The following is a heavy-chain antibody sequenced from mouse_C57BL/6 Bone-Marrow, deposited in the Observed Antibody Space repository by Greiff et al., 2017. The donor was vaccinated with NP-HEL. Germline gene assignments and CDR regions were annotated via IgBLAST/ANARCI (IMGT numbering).Heavy chain of an antibody. CDR1: GYTFTSYG. Sequence: QVHVKQSGAELARPGASVKLSCKASGYTFTSYGISWVKQRTGQGLEWIGEIYPRSGNTYYNEKFKGKATLTADKSSSTAYMELRSLTSEDSAVYFCARYDYYGSTWYFDVWGTGTTVTVSS. J-gene: IGHJ1*03. D-gene: IGHD1-1*01. CDR3: ARYDYYGSTWYFDV. V-gene: IGHV1-81*01. CDR2: IYPRSGNT.